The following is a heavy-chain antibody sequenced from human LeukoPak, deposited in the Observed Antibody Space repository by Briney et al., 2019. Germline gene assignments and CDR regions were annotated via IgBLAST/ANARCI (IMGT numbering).Heavy chain of an antibody. CDR2: IIPIFGSS. Sequence: SVKVSCTASGGTFNNYAINWVRQAPGQGLEWMGGIIPIFGSSNYAQKFQGRVTITADESTTTAYMELSSLRSEDTAVYYCARVTHTELSTWFDPWGQGTLVTVSS. D-gene: IGHD5-18*01. V-gene: IGHV1-69*13. CDR1: GGTFNNYA. CDR3: ARVTHTELSTWFDP. J-gene: IGHJ5*02.